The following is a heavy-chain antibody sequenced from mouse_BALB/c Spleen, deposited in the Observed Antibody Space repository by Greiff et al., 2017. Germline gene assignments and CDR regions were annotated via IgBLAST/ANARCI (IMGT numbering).Heavy chain of an antibody. J-gene: IGHJ3*01. Sequence: EVKLVESGGGLVKPGGSLKLSCAASGFTFSSYAMSWVRQSPEKRLEWVAEISSGGSYTYYPDTVTGRFTISRDNAKNTLYLEMSSLRSEDTAMYYCAREGYGNAWFAYWGQGTLVTVSA. CDR3: AREGYGNAWFAY. CDR2: ISSGGSYT. V-gene: IGHV5-9-4*01. D-gene: IGHD2-10*02. CDR1: GFTFSSYA.